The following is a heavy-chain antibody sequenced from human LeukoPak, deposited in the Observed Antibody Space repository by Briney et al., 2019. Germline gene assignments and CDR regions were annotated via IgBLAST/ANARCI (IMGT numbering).Heavy chain of an antibody. CDR1: GFTFSSYG. J-gene: IGHJ4*02. V-gene: IGHV3-23*01. CDR2: ISGSGGST. D-gene: IGHD2-2*01. CDR3: AKEGCSSTSCYFGMYYFDY. Sequence: GGSLRLSCAASGFTFSSYGMSWVRQAPGRGLVWVSAISGSGGSTYYADSVKGRFTISRDNSKNTLYLQMNSLRAEDTAVYYCAKEGCSSTSCYFGMYYFDYWGQGTLVTVSS.